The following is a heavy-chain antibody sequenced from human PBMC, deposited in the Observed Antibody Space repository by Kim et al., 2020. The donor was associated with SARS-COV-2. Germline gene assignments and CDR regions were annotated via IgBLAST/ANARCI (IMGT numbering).Heavy chain of an antibody. V-gene: IGHV3-30*18. D-gene: IGHD4-17*01. Sequence: GGSLRLSCAASGFTFSSYGMHWVRQAPGKGLEWVAVISYDGSNKYYADSVKGRFTISRDNSKNTLYLQMNSLRAEDTAVYYCAKDNYGDSNYYYYYGMDVWGQGTTVTVSS. CDR2: ISYDGSNK. CDR3: AKDNYGDSNYYYYYGMDV. J-gene: IGHJ6*02. CDR1: GFTFSSYG.